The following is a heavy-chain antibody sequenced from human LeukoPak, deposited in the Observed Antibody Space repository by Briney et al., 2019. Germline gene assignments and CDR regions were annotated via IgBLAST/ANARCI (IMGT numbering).Heavy chain of an antibody. D-gene: IGHD2-15*01. CDR2: INHSGST. CDR1: GGSFSGYY. CDR3: ARRGARYCSGGSCYGRWWFDP. Sequence: PSETLSLTCAVYGGSFSGYYWSWIRQPPGKGLEWIGEINHSGSTNYNPSLKSRVTISVDTSKNQFSLKLSSVTAADTAVYYCARRGARYCSGGSCYGRWWFDPWGQGTLVTVSS. V-gene: IGHV4-34*01. J-gene: IGHJ5*02.